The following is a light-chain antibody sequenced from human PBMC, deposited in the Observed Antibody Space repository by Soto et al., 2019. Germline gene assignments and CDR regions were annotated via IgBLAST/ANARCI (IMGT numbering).Light chain of an antibody. CDR3: XSYAGTPTFWV. CDR1: NNDIGGYNY. J-gene: IGLJ3*02. V-gene: IGLV2-11*01. CDR2: DVS. Sequence: QSALTQPRSVSGSPGQSVTISCTGTNNDIGGYNYVSWYQQHPGKAPKVMIYDVSRRPSGVPNRFSGSKSGNTASLTISGLQXXXXXDYXXXSYAGTPTFWVFGGGTKVTVL.